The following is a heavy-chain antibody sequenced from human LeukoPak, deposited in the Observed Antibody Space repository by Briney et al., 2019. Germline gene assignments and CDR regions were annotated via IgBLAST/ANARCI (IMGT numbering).Heavy chain of an antibody. V-gene: IGHV3-23*01. CDR1: GFTFSSYA. Sequence: GGSLRLSCAASGFTFSSYALSWVRQAPGKGLEWVSAISGSGGSTYYADSVKGRFTISRDNSKNTLYLQMNSLRAEDTAVYYCAKGLRYFDWLFYWGQGTLVTVSS. D-gene: IGHD3-9*01. CDR2: ISGSGGST. CDR3: AKGLRYFDWLFY. J-gene: IGHJ4*02.